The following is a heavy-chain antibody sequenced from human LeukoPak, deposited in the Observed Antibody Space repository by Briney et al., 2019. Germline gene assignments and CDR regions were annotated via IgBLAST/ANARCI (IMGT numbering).Heavy chain of an antibody. Sequence: SETLSLTCTVSGGSISSGDYYWSWIRQPPGKGLEWIGYIYYSGSTYYNPSLKSRVTISVDTSKNRFSLKLSSVTAADTAVYYCAREILVVVPAAILDWFDPWGQGTLVTVSS. V-gene: IGHV4-30-4*08. J-gene: IGHJ5*02. CDR1: GGSISSGDYY. CDR2: IYYSGST. CDR3: AREILVVVPAAILDWFDP. D-gene: IGHD2-2*02.